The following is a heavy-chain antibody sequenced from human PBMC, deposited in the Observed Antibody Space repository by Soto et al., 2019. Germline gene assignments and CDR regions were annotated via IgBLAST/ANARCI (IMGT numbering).Heavy chain of an antibody. CDR3: ATEKRGYESLLDY. CDR1: GNTYSHYG. V-gene: IGHV1-69*01. J-gene: IGHJ4*02. D-gene: IGHD5-12*01. CDR2: IIPVSGVA. Sequence: QVQLVQSGAEVRKPGSSVKVSCRASGNTYSHYGVRWVRQAPGQGLEWMGGIIPVSGVANYAQRFQGRVTFTADDSTTTAFMELSSLRSEDTAIYYCATEKRGYESLLDYWRQGTLVTV.